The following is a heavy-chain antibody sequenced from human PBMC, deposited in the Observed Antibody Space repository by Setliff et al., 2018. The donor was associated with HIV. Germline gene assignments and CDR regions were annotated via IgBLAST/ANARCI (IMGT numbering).Heavy chain of an antibody. J-gene: IGHJ4*02. D-gene: IGHD3-22*01. CDR3: ASLFHDTSAPWLYYFDY. CDR1: GDSSSNDY. Sequence: PSETLSLTCTVSGDSSSNDYWTWVRQPPGKGLEWIGNIHTSGTTKYNPSLNSRVTISVDMSKSQFSLSLASVTAADTAVYYCASLFHDTSAPWLYYFDYWGQGTLVTSPQ. V-gene: IGHV4-4*08. CDR2: IHTSGTT.